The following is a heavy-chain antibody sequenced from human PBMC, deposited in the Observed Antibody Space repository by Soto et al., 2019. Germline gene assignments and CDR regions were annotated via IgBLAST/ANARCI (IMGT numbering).Heavy chain of an antibody. V-gene: IGHV4-31*03. CDR1: GGSINSGGYY. CDR2: IFYSGST. CDR3: ARGYRHSGYSSSWVFDY. D-gene: IGHD6-13*01. J-gene: IGHJ4*02. Sequence: QVQLQESGPGLVKPSQTLSLICTVSGGSINSGGYYWNWIRQHPGKGLEWIGYIFYSGSTYYNPFLRSRVTLAADTSENQFSLNLSSVTAADTDVYFCARGYRHSGYSSSWVFDYWGQGTLVNVSS.